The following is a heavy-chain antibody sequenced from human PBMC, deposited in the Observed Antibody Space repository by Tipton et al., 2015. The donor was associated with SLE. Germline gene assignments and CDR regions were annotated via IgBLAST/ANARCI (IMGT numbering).Heavy chain of an antibody. CDR1: GGSISSSSYY. V-gene: IGHV4-39*07. Sequence: TLSLTCTVSGGSISSSSYYWGWIRQPPGKGLEWIGIIYYSGSTNYNPSLKSRVTISVDTSKNQFSLKLSSVTAADTAVYYCARLLGPPGYSSALFDYWGQGTLVTVSS. CDR3: ARLLGPPGYSSALFDY. D-gene: IGHD6-19*01. J-gene: IGHJ4*02. CDR2: IYYSGST.